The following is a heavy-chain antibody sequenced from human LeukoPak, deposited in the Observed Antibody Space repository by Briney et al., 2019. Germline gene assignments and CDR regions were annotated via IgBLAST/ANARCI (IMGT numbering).Heavy chain of an antibody. CDR3: ARDSFWSGSVPGY. J-gene: IGHJ4*02. V-gene: IGHV3-7*01. CDR2: IKQDGSEK. Sequence: GGSLRLSCAASGFTFSRYLMSWVRQAPGKGLEWVANIKQDGSEKYYVDSLKGRFTISRDNAKNSLYLQMNSLRADDTAVYYCARDSFWSGSVPGYWGQGTLVTVSS. CDR1: GFTFSRYL. D-gene: IGHD3-3*01.